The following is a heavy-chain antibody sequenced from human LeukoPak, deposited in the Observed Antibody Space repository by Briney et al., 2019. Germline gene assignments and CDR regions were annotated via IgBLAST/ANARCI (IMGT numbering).Heavy chain of an antibody. D-gene: IGHD2-2*01. CDR1: GYTFTSYY. CDR2: INPSGGST. CDR3: ARGRREYCSSTSCPGAFDI. J-gene: IGHJ3*02. Sequence: GASVKVSCKASGYTFTSYYMHWVRQAPGQGLEWMGIINPSGGSTSYAQKFQGRVTMTRDTSTSTVYMELSSLRSEDTAVYYCARGRREYCSSTSCPGAFDIWGQGTMVTVSS. V-gene: IGHV1-46*01.